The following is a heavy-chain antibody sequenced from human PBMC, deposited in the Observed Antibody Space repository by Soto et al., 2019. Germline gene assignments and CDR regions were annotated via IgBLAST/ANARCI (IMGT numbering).Heavy chain of an antibody. J-gene: IGHJ4*02. D-gene: IGHD4-17*01. V-gene: IGHV4-31*03. CDR3: ARDTPHGHYGVRYDY. Sequence: PSETLSLTCTVSGGSISSGGYYWSWIRQHPGKGLEWIGYIYYSGSTYYNPSLKSRVTISVDTSKNQFSLKLSSVTAADTAVYYCARDTPHGHYGVRYDYWGQGTLVTVSS. CDR2: IYYSGST. CDR1: GGSISSGGYY.